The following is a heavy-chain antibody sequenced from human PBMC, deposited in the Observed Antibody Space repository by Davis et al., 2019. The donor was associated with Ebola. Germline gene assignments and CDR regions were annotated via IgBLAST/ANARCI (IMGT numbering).Heavy chain of an antibody. V-gene: IGHV1-46*01. CDR1: GGTFSSYA. J-gene: IGHJ4*02. Sequence: ASVKVSCKASGGTFSSYAISWVRQAPGQGLEWMGIINPSGGSTSYAQKFQGRVTMTRDTSTSTVYMELSSLRSEDTAVYYCARDLAGIAAAGGDYWGQGTLVTVSS. CDR3: ARDLAGIAAAGGDY. CDR2: INPSGGST. D-gene: IGHD6-13*01.